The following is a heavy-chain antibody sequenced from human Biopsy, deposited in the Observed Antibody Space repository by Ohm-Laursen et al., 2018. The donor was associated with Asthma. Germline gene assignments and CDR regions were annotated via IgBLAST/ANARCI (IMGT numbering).Heavy chain of an antibody. Sequence: SSVKVSCKASGGTFSSNSINWVRQAPGQGLEWMGGLIPVLGTPDHAQMFEGRVTITADESTSTAYMELSSLSSEDTAVYCCARGYSGSDRIVYYYSGLEVWGQGTTVTVSS. J-gene: IGHJ6*02. CDR2: LIPVLGTP. CDR3: ARGYSGSDRIVYYYSGLEV. D-gene: IGHD5-12*01. V-gene: IGHV1-69*01. CDR1: GGTFSSNS.